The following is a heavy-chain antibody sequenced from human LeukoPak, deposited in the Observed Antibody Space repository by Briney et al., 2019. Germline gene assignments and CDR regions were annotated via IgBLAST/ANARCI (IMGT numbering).Heavy chain of an antibody. CDR3: AKGVAARLNWFDP. Sequence: GGSLRLSCAASGLTFSTYSMNWVRQAPGKGLEWVSAISGSGGSTYYADSVKGRFTISRDNSKNTLYLQMNSLRAEDTAVYYCAKGVAARLNWFDPWGQGTLVTVSS. V-gene: IGHV3-23*01. D-gene: IGHD2-15*01. CDR2: ISGSGGST. J-gene: IGHJ5*02. CDR1: GLTFSTYS.